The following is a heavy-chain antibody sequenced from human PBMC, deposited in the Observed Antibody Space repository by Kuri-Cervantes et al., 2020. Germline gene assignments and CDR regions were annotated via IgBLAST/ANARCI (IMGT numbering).Heavy chain of an antibody. J-gene: IGHJ4*02. Sequence: GGSLRLSCAASGFTVSSNYMSWVRQAPGKGLEWVSVIYSGGSTYYADSVKGRFTISRDNSKNTLYLQMNSLRAEDTAVYYCAKHQPGYSGYDYFDYWGQGTLVTVSS. CDR1: GFTVSSNY. CDR3: AKHQPGYSGYDYFDY. D-gene: IGHD5-12*01. V-gene: IGHV3-53*01. CDR2: IYSGGST.